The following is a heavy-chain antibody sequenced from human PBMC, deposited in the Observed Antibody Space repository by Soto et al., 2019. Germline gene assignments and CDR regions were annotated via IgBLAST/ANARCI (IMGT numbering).Heavy chain of an antibody. CDR1: GGSISSGGYY. CDR3: ARAIGGTTVTFFYGMDV. V-gene: IGHV4-31*03. CDR2: IYYSGST. Sequence: LSLTCTVSGGSISSGGYYWSWIRQHPGKGLEWIGYIYYSGSTYYNPSLKSRVTISVDTSKNQSSLKLSSVTAADTAVYYCARAIGGTTVTFFYGMDVWGQGTTVTVSS. D-gene: IGHD4-17*01. J-gene: IGHJ6*02.